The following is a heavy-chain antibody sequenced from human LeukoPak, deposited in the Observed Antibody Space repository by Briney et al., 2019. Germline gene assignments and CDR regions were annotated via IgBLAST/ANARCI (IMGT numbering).Heavy chain of an antibody. CDR2: IYYSGST. D-gene: IGHD2/OR15-2a*01. CDR1: GGSISSSSYY. J-gene: IGHJ6*02. CDR3: ARDHYRTTNVVFRSPHDDYYYYYGMDV. Sequence: PSETLSLTCTVSGGSISSSSYYWGWIRQPPGKGLEWIGSIYYSGSTYYNPSLKSRVTISVDTSKNQFSLKLSSVTAADTAVYYCARDHYRTTNVVFRSPHDDYYYYYGMDVWGQGTTVTVSS. V-gene: IGHV4-39*02.